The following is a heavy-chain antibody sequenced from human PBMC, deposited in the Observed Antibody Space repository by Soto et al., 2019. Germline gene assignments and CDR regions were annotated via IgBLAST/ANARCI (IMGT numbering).Heavy chain of an antibody. CDR1: GFTFNSYA. Sequence: EVQLLESGGGLVQPGGSLRLSCAASGFTFNSYAMSWVRQAPGKGLEWVSAISGSGGSTYYADSVKGRFTNARDNSKNSLFLQMNSLRAEDTAVYYCAKEGELLWFGELFSRFDPWGQGTLVTVSS. CDR2: ISGSGGST. J-gene: IGHJ5*02. D-gene: IGHD3-10*01. V-gene: IGHV3-23*01. CDR3: AKEGELLWFGELFSRFDP.